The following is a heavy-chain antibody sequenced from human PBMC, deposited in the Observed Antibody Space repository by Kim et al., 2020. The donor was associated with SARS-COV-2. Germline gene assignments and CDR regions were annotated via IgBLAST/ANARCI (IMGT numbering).Heavy chain of an antibody. V-gene: IGHV3-30*04. J-gene: IGHJ5*02. Sequence: GGSLRLSCAASGFTFSSYAMHWVRQAPGKELEWVAVISYDGSNKYYADSVKGRFTISRDNSKNTLYLQMNSLRAEDTAVYYCARVRYPLRGYSGYALNWFGPWGQGTLVTVSS. CDR2: ISYDGSNK. CDR3: ARVRYPLRGYSGYALNWFGP. D-gene: IGHD5-12*01. CDR1: GFTFSSYA.